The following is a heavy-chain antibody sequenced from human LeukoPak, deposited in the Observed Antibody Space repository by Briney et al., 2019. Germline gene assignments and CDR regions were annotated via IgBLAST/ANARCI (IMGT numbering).Heavy chain of an antibody. D-gene: IGHD3-16*01. J-gene: IGHJ5*02. CDR2: INWNGGST. V-gene: IGHV3-20*04. Sequence: GGSLRLSCAASGFTFDDYGMSWVRQAPGKGLEWVSGINWNGGSTGYADSVKGRFTISRDNAKNSLYLQMNSLRAEDTAVYYCARDHQGITVAVRGFDPWGQGTLVTVSS. CDR1: GFTFDDYG. CDR3: ARDHQGITVAVRGFDP.